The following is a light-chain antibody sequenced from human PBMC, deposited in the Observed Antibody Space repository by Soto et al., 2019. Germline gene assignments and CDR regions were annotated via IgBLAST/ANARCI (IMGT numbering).Light chain of an antibody. CDR2: GAS. CDR1: QSVKTN. Sequence: EIVMTHSPATLSVSPCERATLSCRASQSVKTNLAWYQQKPGQAPRLLIYGASTRATGIPVRFSGSGSGTEFTLTISSLQSEDFAVYYCQQYNNWPLTFGQGTRLEIK. J-gene: IGKJ5*01. CDR3: QQYNNWPLT. V-gene: IGKV3-15*01.